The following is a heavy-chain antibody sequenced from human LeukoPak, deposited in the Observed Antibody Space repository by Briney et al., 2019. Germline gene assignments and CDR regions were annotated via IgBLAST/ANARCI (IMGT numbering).Heavy chain of an antibody. CDR1: GGSISSGDYY. V-gene: IGHV4-30-4*01. Sequence: SETLPLTCTVSGGSISSGDYYWSWIRQPPGKGLEWIGYIYYSGSTYYNPSLKSRVTISVDTSKNQFSLKLSSVTAANTAVYYCARAGGYDPQHDYWGQGTLVTVSS. D-gene: IGHD5-12*01. J-gene: IGHJ4*02. CDR3: ARAGGYDPQHDY. CDR2: IYYSGST.